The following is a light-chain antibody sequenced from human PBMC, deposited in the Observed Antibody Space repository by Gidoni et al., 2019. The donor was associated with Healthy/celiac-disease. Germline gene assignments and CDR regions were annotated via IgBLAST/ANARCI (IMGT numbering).Light chain of an antibody. V-gene: IGKV3-20*01. J-gene: IGKJ3*01. CDR1: QSVSSRY. CDR3: QQYGFLFT. CDR2: GAS. Sequence: EIVLTQSPGTLSLFPGERATLSCRASQSVSSRYLAWYQQKPGQAPRLLIYGASSRATGTPDRFSGSGSGTDFTLTISRLEPEDFAVYYCQQYGFLFTFGPGTKVDIK.